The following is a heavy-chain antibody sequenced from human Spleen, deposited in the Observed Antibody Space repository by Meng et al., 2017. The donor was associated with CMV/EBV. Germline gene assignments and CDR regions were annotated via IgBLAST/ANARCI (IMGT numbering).Heavy chain of an antibody. CDR2: VYSSGTT. V-gene: IGHV4-34*01. D-gene: IGHD2-2*01. CDR3: ARRRPSNISCYYFDS. J-gene: IGHJ4*02. Sequence: SETLSLTCAVYGGSFSDYYWSWIRQSPGKGLEWIGSVYSSGTTYYHPSLKSRVTISVDASTTHFHLNLRSVTATDTAVYYCARRRPSNISCYYFDSWGPGILVTVSS. CDR1: GGSFSDYY.